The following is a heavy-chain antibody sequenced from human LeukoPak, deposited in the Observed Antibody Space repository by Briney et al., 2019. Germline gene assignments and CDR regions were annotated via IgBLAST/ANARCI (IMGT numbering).Heavy chain of an antibody. D-gene: IGHD3-10*01. CDR3: ARLPPPMVRGGGY. V-gene: IGHV4-61*02. CDR2: IYTSGST. CDR1: GGSISSGSYY. J-gene: IGHJ4*02. Sequence: SETLSLTCTVSGGSISSGSYYWSWIRQPAGKGLEWIGRIYTSGSTNYNPSLKSRVTISVDTSKNQFSLKLSSVTAADTAVYYCARLPPPMVRGGGYWGQGTLVTVSS.